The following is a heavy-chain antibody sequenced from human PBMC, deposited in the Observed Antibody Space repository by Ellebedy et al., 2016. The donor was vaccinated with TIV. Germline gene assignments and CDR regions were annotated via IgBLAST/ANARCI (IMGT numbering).Heavy chain of an antibody. Sequence: GESLKISCAASGFTFYRNAMNWVRQAPGKGLEWVAFIKQDGSETYYVDSVKGRFTISRDNAKNSLYLQMNSLRAEDTAVYYCSTAEWYRFEYWGQGTLVTVSS. CDR3: STAEWYRFEY. CDR2: IKQDGSET. D-gene: IGHD3-3*01. CDR1: GFTFYRNA. V-gene: IGHV3-7*01. J-gene: IGHJ4*02.